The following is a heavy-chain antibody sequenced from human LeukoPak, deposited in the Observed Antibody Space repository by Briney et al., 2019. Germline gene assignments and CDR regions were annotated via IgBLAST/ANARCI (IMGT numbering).Heavy chain of an antibody. Sequence: GSSVKVSCKASGGTFSSYAISWVRQAPGQGPEWMGRIIPILGIANYAQKFQGRVTITADKSTSTAYMELSSLRSEDTAVYYCARDLTNSEYSSSWFVSDYWGQGTLVTVSS. J-gene: IGHJ4*02. V-gene: IGHV1-69*04. CDR1: GGTFSSYA. CDR2: IIPILGIA. CDR3: ARDLTNSEYSSSWFVSDY. D-gene: IGHD6-13*01.